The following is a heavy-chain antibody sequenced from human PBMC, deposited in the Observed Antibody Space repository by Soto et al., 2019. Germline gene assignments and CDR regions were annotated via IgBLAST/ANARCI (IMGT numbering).Heavy chain of an antibody. D-gene: IGHD4-17*01. CDR3: ARVVYGGNSPRMGV. CDR1: GYIFTSYW. V-gene: IGHV5-51*01. J-gene: IGHJ6*02. CDR2: IYPGDSET. Sequence: GESLKISCQGLGYIFTSYWIGWVRQVPGKGLEWMGSIYPGDSETRYNASVQGQVTLSVDKSTATAYLQWSSLKASDTAVYFCARVVYGGNSPRMGVWGQGTTVTVSS.